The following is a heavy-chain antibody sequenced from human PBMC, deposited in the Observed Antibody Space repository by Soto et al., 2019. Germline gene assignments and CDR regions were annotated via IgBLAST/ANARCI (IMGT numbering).Heavy chain of an antibody. CDR2: ISSSSSYI. D-gene: IGHD2-15*01. Sequence: GGSLRLSCAASGFTFSSYSMNWVRQAPGKGLEWVSSISSSSSYIYYADSVKGRLTISRDNAKNSLYLQMNSLRAEDTAVYYCARDEDIVVVVAANGGMDVWGQGTTVTVSS. CDR1: GFTFSSYS. J-gene: IGHJ6*02. V-gene: IGHV3-21*01. CDR3: ARDEDIVVVVAANGGMDV.